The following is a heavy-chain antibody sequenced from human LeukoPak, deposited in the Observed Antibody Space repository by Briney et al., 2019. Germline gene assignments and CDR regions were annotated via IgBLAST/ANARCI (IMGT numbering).Heavy chain of an antibody. V-gene: IGHV3-23*01. CDR2: ISGSGGNT. Sequence: HPGGSLRLSCAASGFTFSSYAMSWVRQAPGKGLDWVSAISGSGGNTYYADSVKGRFTISRDNSKNTLYLQMNSLRAEDTAVYYCAKDQYGGNPQYYFDYRGQGTLVTVSS. J-gene: IGHJ4*02. CDR3: AKDQYGGNPQYYFDY. D-gene: IGHD4-23*01. CDR1: GFTFSSYA.